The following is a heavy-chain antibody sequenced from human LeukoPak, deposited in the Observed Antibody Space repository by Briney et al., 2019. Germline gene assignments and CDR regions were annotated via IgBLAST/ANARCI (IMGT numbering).Heavy chain of an antibody. J-gene: IGHJ4*02. CDR3: ARADYGDYYVDY. CDR1: GFTFSSYW. V-gene: IGHV3-53*01. Sequence: PGGSLRLSCAASGFTFSSYWMSWVRQAPGKGLEWVSVIYSGGSTYYADSVKGRFTISRDNSKNTLYLQMNSLRAEDTAVYYCARADYGDYYVDYWGQGTLVTVSS. D-gene: IGHD4-17*01. CDR2: IYSGGST.